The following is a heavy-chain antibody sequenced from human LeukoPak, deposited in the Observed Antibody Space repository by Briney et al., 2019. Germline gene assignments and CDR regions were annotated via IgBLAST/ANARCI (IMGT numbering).Heavy chain of an antibody. V-gene: IGHV3-30*02. Sequence: GGSLRLSCAASGFTFSSYGMHWVRQAPGKGLEWVAFIRYDGSNKYYADSVKGRFTISRDNSKNTLYLQMNSLRAEDTAVYYCAKDPSSAWGYYMDVWGKGTTVTVSS. D-gene: IGHD3-10*01. CDR1: GFTFSSYG. J-gene: IGHJ6*03. CDR2: IRYDGSNK. CDR3: AKDPSSAWGYYMDV.